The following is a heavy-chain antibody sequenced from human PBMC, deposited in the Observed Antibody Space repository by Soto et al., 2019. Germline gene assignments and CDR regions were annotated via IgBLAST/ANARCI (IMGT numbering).Heavy chain of an antibody. D-gene: IGHD3-22*01. V-gene: IGHV3-9*01. CDR3: AKDVGSYYYDTSAYHYDY. J-gene: IGHJ4*02. CDR1: GFIFEDYA. Sequence: GGSLRLSCVASGFIFEDYAMNWVRQGPGKGLEWVSGISWNSGTIGHADAVKGRFTISRDDAKNSLHLQMNSLRAEDTALYYCAKDVGSYYYDTSAYHYDYWGRGTQVTVSS. CDR2: ISWNSGTI.